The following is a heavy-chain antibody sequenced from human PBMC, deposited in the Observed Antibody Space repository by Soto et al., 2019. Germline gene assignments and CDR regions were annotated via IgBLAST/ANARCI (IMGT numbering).Heavy chain of an antibody. CDR1: GGTFSSYA. V-gene: IGHV1-69*01. Sequence: QVQLVQSGAEVKKPGSSVKVSCKASGGTFSSYAFSWVRQAPGQGLEWMGGIIRIFHTSTYAQNFQGRVTITADESTSTAYMELINLRSDDTAVYYCVHRRDGYNSAFFDYWGQGTIVTVSS. D-gene: IGHD5-12*01. CDR2: IIRIFHTS. CDR3: VHRRDGYNSAFFDY. J-gene: IGHJ4*02.